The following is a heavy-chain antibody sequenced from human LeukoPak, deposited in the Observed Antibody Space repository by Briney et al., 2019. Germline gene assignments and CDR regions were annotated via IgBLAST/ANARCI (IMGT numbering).Heavy chain of an antibody. Sequence: SETLSLTCTVSGGSISSSSYYWGWIRQPPGKGLEWIGSIYYSGSTYYNPSLKSRVTISVDTSKNQFSLKLSSVTAADTAVYYCAGTLPYYMDVWGKGTTVTVSS. V-gene: IGHV4-39*07. CDR1: GGSISSSSYY. J-gene: IGHJ6*03. CDR3: AGTLPYYMDV. CDR2: IYYSGST.